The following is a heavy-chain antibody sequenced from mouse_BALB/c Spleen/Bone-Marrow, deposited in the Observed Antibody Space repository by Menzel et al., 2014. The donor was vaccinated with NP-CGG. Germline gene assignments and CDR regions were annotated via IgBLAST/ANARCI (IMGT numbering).Heavy chain of an antibody. D-gene: IGHD1-1*01. CDR2: IDTSDSYT. CDR1: GYTFXDYW. CDR3: ARDYYGRGWYFDV. Sequence: QVQLQQSGAELVMPGASAKMSCKASGYTFXDYWMHWVKQRPGQGLEWIGAIDTSDSYTSYNQKFKGKATLTVDESSSTAYMQLSSLTSEDSAVYYCARDYYGRGWYFDVWGAGTTVTVSS. V-gene: IGHV1-69*01. J-gene: IGHJ1*01.